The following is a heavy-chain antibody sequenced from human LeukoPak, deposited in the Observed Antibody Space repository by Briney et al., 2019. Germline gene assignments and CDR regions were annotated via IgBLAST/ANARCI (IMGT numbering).Heavy chain of an antibody. CDR1: GGSISSYY. J-gene: IGHJ6*03. CDR3: ARDTDYYDSSGSPGMDV. Sequence: SETLSLTCTVSGGSISSYYWSWIRQPARKGLEWIGRIYTSGSTNYNPSLKSRVTMSVDTSKNQFSLKLSSVTAADTAVYYCARDTDYYDSSGSPGMDVWGKGTTVTVSS. D-gene: IGHD3-22*01. V-gene: IGHV4-4*07. CDR2: IYTSGST.